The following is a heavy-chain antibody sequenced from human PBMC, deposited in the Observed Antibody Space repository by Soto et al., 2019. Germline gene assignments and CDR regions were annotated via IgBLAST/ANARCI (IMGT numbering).Heavy chain of an antibody. CDR2: IIPIFGTA. J-gene: IGHJ4*02. D-gene: IGHD3-10*01. Sequence: SVKVSCKASGGTFSSYAISWVRQAPGQGLEWMGGIIPIFGTANYAQKFQGRVTITADESTSTAYMELSSLRSEDTAAYYCARAIGSGSYLFYWGQGTLVTVSS. CDR1: GGTFSSYA. CDR3: ARAIGSGSYLFY. V-gene: IGHV1-69*13.